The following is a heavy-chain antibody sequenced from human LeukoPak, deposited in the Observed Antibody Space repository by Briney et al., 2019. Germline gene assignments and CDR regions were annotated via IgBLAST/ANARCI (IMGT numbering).Heavy chain of an antibody. Sequence: SETLSLTCNVSSDSISSYHWSWIRQPPGKGLEWIAYISYSGSTNYNPSLKSRVTISVDTSENQFSLKVSSVTAADTAVYYCARVGRGDYVWGSYSFDYWGQGTLVTVSS. D-gene: IGHD3-16*01. CDR2: ISYSGST. J-gene: IGHJ4*02. CDR3: ARVGRGDYVWGSYSFDY. V-gene: IGHV4-59*01. CDR1: SDSISSYH.